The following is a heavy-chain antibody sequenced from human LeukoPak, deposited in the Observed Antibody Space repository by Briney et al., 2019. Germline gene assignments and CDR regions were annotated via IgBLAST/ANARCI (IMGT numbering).Heavy chain of an antibody. Sequence: SETLSLTCTVSGGSISSGGYYWSWIRQHPGKGLEWIGEINHSGSTNYNSSLKSRVTISVDTSKNQFSLKLSSVTAADTAVYYCASTGYFYGMDVWGQGTTVTVSS. CDR2: INHSGST. CDR3: ASTGYFYGMDV. D-gene: IGHD4-4*01. V-gene: IGHV4-61*08. J-gene: IGHJ6*02. CDR1: GGSISSGGYY.